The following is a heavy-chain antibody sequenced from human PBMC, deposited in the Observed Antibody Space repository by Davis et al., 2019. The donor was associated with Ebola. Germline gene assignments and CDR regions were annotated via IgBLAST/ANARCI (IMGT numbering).Heavy chain of an antibody. CDR1: GGSVNSGDYY. CDR3: ARVSRPFVNIVLSPRGFDP. J-gene: IGHJ5*02. V-gene: IGHV4-61*08. Sequence: SETLSLTCSVSGGSVNSGDYYWSWIRKPPGKGLEWIGYIYYSGSTNYNPSLKSRVTISVDTSKNQFSLKLSSVTAADTAVYYCARVSRPFVNIVLSPRGFDPWGQGTLVTVSS. CDR2: IYYSGST. D-gene: IGHD2-8*01.